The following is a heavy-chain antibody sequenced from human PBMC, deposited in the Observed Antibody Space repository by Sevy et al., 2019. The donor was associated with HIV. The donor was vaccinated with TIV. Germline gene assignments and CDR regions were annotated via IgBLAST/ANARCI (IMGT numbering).Heavy chain of an antibody. CDR1: GGSVSSGSYY. J-gene: IGHJ3*02. D-gene: IGHD4-17*01. CDR3: PRDRQSLFHYGGNSLDALDI. CDR2: IYYSGST. Sequence: SETLSLTCTVSGGSVSSGSYYWSWIRQPPGKGLEWIGYIYYSGSTNYIPSLKSRVTISVDTSKNQFSLKLSSVTAAETAVYYCPRDRQSLFHYGGNSLDALDIWGQGTMVTVSS. V-gene: IGHV4-61*01.